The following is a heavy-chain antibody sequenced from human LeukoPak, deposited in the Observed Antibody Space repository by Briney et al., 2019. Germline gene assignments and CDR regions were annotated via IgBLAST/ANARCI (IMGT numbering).Heavy chain of an antibody. Sequence: GGSLRLSCAASGFTFSTYGMAWVRQVPGNRPEWVSSIGATGGLISYADSVKGRFTVSSSEKTFYLQMNSLRAEDTAVYFCAAKILGSAPSDFWGQGTLVTVSA. V-gene: IGHV3-23*01. CDR2: IGATGGLI. CDR1: GFTFSTYG. J-gene: IGHJ4*02. D-gene: IGHD3-10*01. CDR3: AAKILGSAPSDF.